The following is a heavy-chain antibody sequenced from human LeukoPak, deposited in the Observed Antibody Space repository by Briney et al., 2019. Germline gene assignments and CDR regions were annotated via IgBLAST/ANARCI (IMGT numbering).Heavy chain of an antibody. CDR1: GFTFSSYA. CDR3: AKDRAYSYGHLEF. D-gene: IGHD5-18*01. Sequence: GGSLRLSCAASGFTFSSYAMRWVRQAPGKGLEWVSAISGSGGSTYYADSVKGRFTISRDNSKNTLYLQMNSLRAEDTAVYYCAKDRAYSYGHLEFWGQGTLVTVSS. V-gene: IGHV3-23*01. CDR2: ISGSGGST. J-gene: IGHJ4*02.